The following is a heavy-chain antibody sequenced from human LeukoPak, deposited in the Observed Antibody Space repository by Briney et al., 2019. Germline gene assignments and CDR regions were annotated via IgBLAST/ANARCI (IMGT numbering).Heavy chain of an antibody. V-gene: IGHV5-51*01. CDR2: IYPGDSDT. CDR1: GYSFTSYW. D-gene: IGHD6-13*01. J-gene: IGHJ4*02. Sequence: GESLQISCKGSGYSFTSYWTAWVRQMPGKGLEWMGIIYPGDSDTRYSPSFQGQVTISADKSISTAYLQWSSLKASDTAMYYCAKRSIAATNTYYFDYWGQGTLVTVSS. CDR3: AKRSIAATNTYYFDY.